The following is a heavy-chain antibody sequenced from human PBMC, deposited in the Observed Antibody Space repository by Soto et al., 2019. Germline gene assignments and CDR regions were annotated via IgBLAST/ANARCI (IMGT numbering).Heavy chain of an antibody. J-gene: IGHJ4*02. D-gene: IGHD3-9*01. CDR3: TRDRLTLTTSLIFDF. V-gene: IGHV1-18*01. CDR2: ISPYSGKT. CDR1: GYTFTNYG. Sequence: QVQLVQSGAEVKKPGASVKVSCKASGYTFTNYGIAWVRQAPGQGLAWMGWISPYSGKTDYRQNLQGRVTMTADTSTTTAYMELRSLRSDDTAVYYCTRDRLTLTTSLIFDFWGQGTLVTVSS.